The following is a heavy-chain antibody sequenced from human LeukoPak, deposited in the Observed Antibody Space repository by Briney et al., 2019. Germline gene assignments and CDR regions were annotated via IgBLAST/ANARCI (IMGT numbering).Heavy chain of an antibody. D-gene: IGHD6-13*01. CDR3: AKRALPGTHSWYVQR. V-gene: IGHV3-23*01. CDR1: GFTFSNYA. J-gene: IGHJ1*01. Sequence: GRSLRPSCVASGFTFSNYAMSWVRQDPGKGLDWVSAITGSGDATNYDASVRGRFTISRDNSKNTLYLQMYSLGVEDTGVYHCAKRALPGTHSWYVQRWGPGTLVTVSS. CDR2: ITGSGDAT.